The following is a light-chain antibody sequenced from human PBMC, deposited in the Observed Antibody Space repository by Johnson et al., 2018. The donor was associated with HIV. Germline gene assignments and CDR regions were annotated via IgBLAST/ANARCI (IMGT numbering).Light chain of an antibody. CDR1: SSNIGNNY. CDR3: GTWDSSLSGV. Sequence: TQPPSVSAAPGQKVTISCSGSSSNIGNNYVSWYQQLPGTAPKLLIYENNKRPSGIPDRFSGSKSGTSATLGITGLQTGDEADYYCGTWDSSLSGVFGTGTNVTVL. CDR2: ENN. J-gene: IGLJ1*01. V-gene: IGLV1-51*02.